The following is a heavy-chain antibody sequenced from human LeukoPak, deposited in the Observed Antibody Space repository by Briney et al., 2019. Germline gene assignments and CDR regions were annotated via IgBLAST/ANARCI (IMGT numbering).Heavy chain of an antibody. CDR3: ARGYSYGYGVYYFDY. CDR2: IYTSGST. D-gene: IGHD5-18*01. Sequence: SETLSLTCTVSGGSISSYYWSWIRQPAGKGLEWIGRIYTSGSTNYNPSLKSRVTMSVDTSKNQFSLKLSSATAADTAVYYCARGYSYGYGVYYFDYWGQGTLVTVSS. V-gene: IGHV4-4*07. J-gene: IGHJ4*02. CDR1: GGSISSYY.